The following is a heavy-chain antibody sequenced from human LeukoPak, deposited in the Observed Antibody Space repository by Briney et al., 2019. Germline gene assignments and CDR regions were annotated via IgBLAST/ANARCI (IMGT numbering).Heavy chain of an antibody. V-gene: IGHV1-2*04. Sequence: ASVKDSCKASGYTFTGYYMHWVRQAPGQGLEWMGWINPNSGGTNYAQKFQGWVTMTRDTSISTAYMELSRLRSDDTAVYYCARDRLTMVRGVNNWFDPWGQGTLVTVSS. D-gene: IGHD3-10*01. J-gene: IGHJ5*02. CDR3: ARDRLTMVRGVNNWFDP. CDR1: GYTFTGYY. CDR2: INPNSGGT.